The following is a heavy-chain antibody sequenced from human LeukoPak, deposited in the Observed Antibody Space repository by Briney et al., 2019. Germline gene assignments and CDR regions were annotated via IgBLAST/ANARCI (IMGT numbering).Heavy chain of an antibody. J-gene: IGHJ6*03. D-gene: IGHD6-13*01. Sequence: GKSQRLLRAVSGFTFSSYAMHWVRQAPGKGLEWVAVISYDGSNKSYADSVKGRFTISRDTSNSTLYLQMNSLRREDTAVYYCARAVGAAAGHHDYYYCYMDGCGKGSTVTVSS. CDR2: ISYDGSNK. CDR1: GFTFSSYA. CDR3: ARAVGAAAGHHDYYYCYMDG. V-gene: IGHV3-30*01.